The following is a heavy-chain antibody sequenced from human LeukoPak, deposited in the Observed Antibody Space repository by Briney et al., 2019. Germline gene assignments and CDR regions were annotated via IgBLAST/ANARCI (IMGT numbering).Heavy chain of an antibody. CDR2: IVASSGST. D-gene: IGHD2-21*01. CDR3: AKGGYACVEVSNFDC. V-gene: IGHV3-23*01. CDR1: GFSFNNYT. Sequence: GGSLRLSCAASGFSFNNYTMSWVRQAPGKGLEWVSHIVASSGSTFYADSVKGRFTISRDSSKNTIYLQMNSLRAEDTALYYWAKGGYACVEVSNFDCGDRGTLATVSS. J-gene: IGHJ4*02.